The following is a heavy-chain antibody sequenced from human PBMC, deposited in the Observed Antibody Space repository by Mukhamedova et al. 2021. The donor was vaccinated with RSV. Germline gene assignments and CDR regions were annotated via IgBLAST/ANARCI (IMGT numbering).Heavy chain of an antibody. J-gene: IGHJ4*02. D-gene: IGHD6-6*01. CDR3: SSSIAARRIDF. CDR2: IRAKTDNYAT. Sequence: APGKGLEWVGRIRAKTDNYATAYAASVKGRFTISRDDSENTAHLQMNSLKTEDTAVYYCSSSIAARRIDFWGQGTLVTVSS. V-gene: IGHV3-73*01.